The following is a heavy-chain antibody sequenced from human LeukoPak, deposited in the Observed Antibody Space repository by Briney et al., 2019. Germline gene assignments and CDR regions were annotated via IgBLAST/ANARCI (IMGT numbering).Heavy chain of an antibody. V-gene: IGHV3-53*01. CDR3: TRSSGWYVHFDY. J-gene: IGHJ4*02. CDR2: IYSSGYT. D-gene: IGHD6-13*01. CDR1: GFVAADNH. Sequence: GGSLRLSCAASGFVAADNHITWVRQAPGKGLEWVSVIYSSGYTYYADSVKGRFTISRDKSKNTLYLQMNSLRAEDTAVYYCTRSSGWYVHFDYWGQGILVTVSS.